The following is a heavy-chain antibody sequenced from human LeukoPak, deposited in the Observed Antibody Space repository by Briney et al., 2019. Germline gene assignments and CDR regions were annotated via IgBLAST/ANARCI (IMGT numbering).Heavy chain of an antibody. J-gene: IGHJ4*02. D-gene: IGHD2-15*01. V-gene: IGHV1-18*01. CDR1: GYTFTSYG. CDR3: ARDLRRYCSGGSCLTEGYFDY. Sequence: ASVKVSCKASGYTFTSYGISWVRQAPGQGLEWMGWISAYNGNTNYAQKLQGRVTMTTDTSTSTAYMELRSLRSDDTAVYYCARDLRRYCSGGSCLTEGYFDYWGQGTLVTASS. CDR2: ISAYNGNT.